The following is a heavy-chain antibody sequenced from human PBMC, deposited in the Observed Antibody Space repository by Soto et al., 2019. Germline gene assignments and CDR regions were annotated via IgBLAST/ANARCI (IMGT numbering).Heavy chain of an antibody. CDR2: ISWNSGSI. CDR1: GFTFDDYA. Sequence: GGVLRLSCAASGFTFDDYAMHWVRQAPGKGLEWVSGISWNSGSIGYADSVKGRFTISRDNAKNSLYLQMNSLRAEDTALYYCAKAVTGYSSSWLPSVFDYWGQGTLVTVSS. V-gene: IGHV3-9*01. D-gene: IGHD6-13*01. CDR3: AKAVTGYSSSWLPSVFDY. J-gene: IGHJ4*02.